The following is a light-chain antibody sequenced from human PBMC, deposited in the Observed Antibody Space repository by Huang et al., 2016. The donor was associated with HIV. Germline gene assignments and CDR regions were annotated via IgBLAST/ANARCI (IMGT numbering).Light chain of an antibody. Sequence: MTQSPASLSASVGDRVTITCRASQDIGNDLCWYQQRLGKDPKLLGSTASHLQSGVPSRFTGSGSGTHFTITISGLQPEDFATYYCLQDYTYPWTFGQGTKVEI. J-gene: IGKJ1*01. CDR2: TAS. CDR3: LQDYTYPWT. V-gene: IGKV1-6*01. CDR1: QDIGND.